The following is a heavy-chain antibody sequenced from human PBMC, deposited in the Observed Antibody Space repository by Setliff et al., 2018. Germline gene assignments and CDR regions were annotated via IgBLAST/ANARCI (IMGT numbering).Heavy chain of an antibody. Sequence: PGGSVRLSCAASGFTFSSYAMSWVRQAPGRGLEWVSGILGSGDSTSYADSVKGRFTISRDKSKNTLYLHLSSLRVEDTATYYCARDRGGTNPWFDFWGQGTQVTV. CDR1: GFTFSSYA. J-gene: IGHJ5*01. CDR2: ILGSGDST. CDR3: ARDRGGTNPWFDF. V-gene: IGHV3-23*01. D-gene: IGHD3-10*01.